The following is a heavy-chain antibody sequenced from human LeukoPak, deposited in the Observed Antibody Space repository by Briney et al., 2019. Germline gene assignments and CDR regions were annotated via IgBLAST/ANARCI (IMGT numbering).Heavy chain of an antibody. CDR2: IYYSGST. CDR3: ARETRTIQLWLPPIDY. V-gene: IGHV4-59*01. D-gene: IGHD5-18*01. J-gene: IGHJ4*02. Sequence: SETLSLTCTVSGGSISSYYWSWIRQPPGKGLEWIGYIYYSGSTNYNPSLKSRVTISVDTSKNQFSLKLSSVTAADTAVYYCARETRTIQLWLPPIDYWGQGTLVTVSS. CDR1: GGSISSYY.